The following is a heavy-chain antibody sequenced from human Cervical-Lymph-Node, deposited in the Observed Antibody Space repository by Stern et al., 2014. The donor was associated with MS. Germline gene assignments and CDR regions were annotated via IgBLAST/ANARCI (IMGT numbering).Heavy chain of an antibody. Sequence: VQLVESGGGVVQPGRSLRLSCTGSGFTFSMYAIHWVRQAPGKGVEGVAVISSDGSNRYYADSVQGRFTISRDNSKNTVFLQMNSLRADDTAMFYCAREQLGLFAYYGLDIWGQGTTVTVSS. J-gene: IGHJ6*02. CDR2: ISSDGSNR. D-gene: IGHD6-6*01. V-gene: IGHV3-30*04. CDR1: GFTFSMYA. CDR3: AREQLGLFAYYGLDI.